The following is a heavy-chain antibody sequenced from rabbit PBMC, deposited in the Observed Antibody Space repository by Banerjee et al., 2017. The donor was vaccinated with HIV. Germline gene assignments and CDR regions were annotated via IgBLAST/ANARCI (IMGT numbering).Heavy chain of an antibody. CDR2: IWVGRYGRA. D-gene: IGHD1-1*01. CDR3: ARSYFGASGSGYSSFNL. J-gene: IGHJ4*01. Sequence: QEQLEESGGDLVKPEGSLTLTCTASGFSFTSNAMCWVRQAPGKGLEWIACIWVGRYGRAYYASWAKGRFTISKASSTTVTLQVTSLTAADTATYFCARSYFGASGSGYSSFNLWGQGTLVTVS. V-gene: IGHV1S45*01. CDR1: GFSFTSNA.